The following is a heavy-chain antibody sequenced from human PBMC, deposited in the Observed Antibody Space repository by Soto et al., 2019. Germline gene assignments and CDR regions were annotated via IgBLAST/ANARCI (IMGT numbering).Heavy chain of an antibody. J-gene: IGHJ6*02. CDR2: ISYDGSNK. CDR3: AKDLVGGVRYYYGMDV. D-gene: IGHD1-26*01. CDR1: GFTFSSYG. V-gene: IGHV3-30*18. Sequence: QVQLVESGGGVVQPGRSLRLSCAASGFTFSSYGMHWVRQGPGKGLEWVAVISYDGSNKYYADSVKGRFTISRDNSKNTLYLQMNSLRAEDTAVYYCAKDLVGGVRYYYGMDVWGQGTTVTVSS.